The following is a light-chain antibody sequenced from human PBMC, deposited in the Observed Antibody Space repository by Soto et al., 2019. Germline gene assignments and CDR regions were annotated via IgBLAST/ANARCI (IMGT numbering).Light chain of an antibody. Sequence: EIMMTQSPAILSVSPGVRATLSCRAIQSASSNLAWSQQKPCQAPWLLIYAASTRATGIPARFSGSGSGTACTRTISSLQSEDFAVYYCQQYNKWPLTFVGGTKVEIK. CDR2: AAS. V-gene: IGKV3-15*01. CDR3: QQYNKWPLT. CDR1: QSASSN. J-gene: IGKJ4*01.